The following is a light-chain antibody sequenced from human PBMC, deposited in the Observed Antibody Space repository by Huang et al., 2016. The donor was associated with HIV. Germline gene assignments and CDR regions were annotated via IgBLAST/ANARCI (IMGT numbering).Light chain of an antibody. V-gene: IGKV1-39*01. CDR3: QQSYSALSS. J-gene: IGKJ5*01. CDR1: QSISTY. Sequence: IQMTQSPTPLSASVGDRVSIVCRASQSISTYLNWYQQKPGKAPKLLISSASTLHSGVPSRISGGGSGTEITLTIRGLQLDDFATYYCQQSYSALSSFGPGTRL. CDR2: SAS.